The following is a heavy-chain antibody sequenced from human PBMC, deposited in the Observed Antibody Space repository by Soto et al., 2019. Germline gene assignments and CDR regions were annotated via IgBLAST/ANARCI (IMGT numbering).Heavy chain of an antibody. CDR1: GGTFSNYT. Sequence: QVQLVQSGAEVKKPGSSVKVSCKTSGGTFSNYTFSWVRQAPGQGLEWMGRIIPILDIANYAQKFQGRVTITADQSTRTAYMELSSLRSEDTAVYYCARGVLKGGGTNWFDPWGQGSLVTVSS. J-gene: IGHJ5*02. V-gene: IGHV1-69*02. CDR2: IIPILDIA. CDR3: ARGVLKGGGTNWFDP. D-gene: IGHD3-16*01.